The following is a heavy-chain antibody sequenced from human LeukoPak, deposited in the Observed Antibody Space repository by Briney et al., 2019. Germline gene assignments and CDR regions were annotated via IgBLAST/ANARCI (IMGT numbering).Heavy chain of an antibody. CDR1: GFTFSSYW. J-gene: IGHJ4*02. D-gene: IGHD2-2*01. CDR3: ARDLSYCSSPSCYPKLAFFDY. CDR2: IKQDGNEK. V-gene: IGHV3-7*01. Sequence: AGGSLRLSCAASGFTFSSYWMSWVRQAPGKGLEWVANIKQDGNEKYYVDSVKGRFTISRDNAKNSLYLQMNSLRAEDTAVYYCARDLSYCSSPSCYPKLAFFDYWGQGNLVTVSS.